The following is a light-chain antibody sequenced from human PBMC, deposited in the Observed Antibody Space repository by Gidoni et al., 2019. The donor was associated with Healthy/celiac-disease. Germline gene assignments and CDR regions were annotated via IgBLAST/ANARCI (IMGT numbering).Light chain of an antibody. CDR2: DAS. V-gene: IGKV1-5*01. Sequence: DIQMTQSPSTLSASVGDRVTITCRASQSISSWLAWYQQKPGKARKLLIYDASSLESGVPSRFSGSGSGTEFTLTISSLQPDDFATYYCQQYNSYSPWTFGQXTKVEIK. J-gene: IGKJ1*01. CDR1: QSISSW. CDR3: QQYNSYSPWT.